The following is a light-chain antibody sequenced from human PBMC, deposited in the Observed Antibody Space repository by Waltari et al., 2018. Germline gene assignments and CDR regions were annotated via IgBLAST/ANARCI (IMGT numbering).Light chain of an antibody. V-gene: IGKV1D-12*01. CDR2: AAS. Sequence: DIQMTQSPSPVSASVGDRVTITGRASHDLRSWLGWYQQKPGKAPQLVIYAASSLQSGVPSRFSGSGSGTDFTLTISSLQPEDFATYYCQQANSFPRTCGQGTKVEIK. CDR3: QQANSFPRT. CDR1: HDLRSW. J-gene: IGKJ1*01.